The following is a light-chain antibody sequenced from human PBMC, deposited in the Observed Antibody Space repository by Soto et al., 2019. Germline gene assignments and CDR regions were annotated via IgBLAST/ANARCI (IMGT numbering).Light chain of an antibody. Sequence: QSVLTQPASVSGFPGQSITISCTGTSSDVGGYIYVSWYQQHPGKAPKLMIYDVTSRPSGVSYRFSGSKSGNTASLTISGLQAEDEADYYCSSYTTSSSYVFGTGTKGTVL. CDR2: DVT. V-gene: IGLV2-14*01. CDR3: SSYTTSSSYV. CDR1: SSDVGGYIY. J-gene: IGLJ1*01.